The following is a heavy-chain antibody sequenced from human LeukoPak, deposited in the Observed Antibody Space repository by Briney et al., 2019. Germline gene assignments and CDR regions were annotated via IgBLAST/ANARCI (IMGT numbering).Heavy chain of an antibody. Sequence: SQTLSLTCAISGDSVSSNSAAWNWIRQSPSRGLEWLGRTFYRSKWYNDYAISVKSRIIIKPDTSKNQFSLQLNSVTPEDTAVYYCARARRLGTPHFDPWGRGTLVTVSS. V-gene: IGHV6-1*01. CDR1: GDSVSSNSAA. CDR2: TFYRSKWYN. D-gene: IGHD7-27*01. CDR3: ARARRLGTPHFDP. J-gene: IGHJ2*01.